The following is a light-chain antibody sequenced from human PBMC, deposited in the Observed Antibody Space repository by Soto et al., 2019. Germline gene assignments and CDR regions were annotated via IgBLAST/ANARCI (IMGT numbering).Light chain of an antibody. CDR3: QQYDTSPRT. Sequence: EVMLTQSPGTLSLSPGERATLSCRASQSVSSNYLAWYQQKSGQAPRLLIYGASNRATGIPDRFSGSGSGTDFTLHIRRMEPEDFAVYYCQQYDTSPRTFGQGTKVEFK. CDR1: QSVSSNY. V-gene: IGKV3-20*01. CDR2: GAS. J-gene: IGKJ1*01.